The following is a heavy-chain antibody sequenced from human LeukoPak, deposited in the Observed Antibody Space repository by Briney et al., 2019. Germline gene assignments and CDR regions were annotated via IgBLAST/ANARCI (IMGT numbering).Heavy chain of an antibody. CDR1: GFTFSSYW. J-gene: IGHJ6*02. Sequence: GGSLRLSCAASGFTFSSYWMSWVRQAPGKGLEWVANIKQDGSEKYYVDSVKGRFTISRDNAKNSLYLQMNSLRAEDTAVYYCARDPSSGIWSYGGMDVWGQGTTVTVSS. V-gene: IGHV3-7*01. CDR2: IKQDGSEK. CDR3: ARDPSSGIWSYGGMDV. D-gene: IGHD4/OR15-4a*01.